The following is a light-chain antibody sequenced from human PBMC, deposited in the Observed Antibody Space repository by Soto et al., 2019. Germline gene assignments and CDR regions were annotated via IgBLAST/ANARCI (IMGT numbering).Light chain of an antibody. CDR2: DAS. CDR1: QSVGNN. Sequence: ETVMTQSPATLSVSPGERVTLSCRASQSVGNNLAWYQQKPGQAPRLLIYDASTRATGIPARFSGSGSGTEVTLTISILQSEDFAVYSCHQYNNWPPWTFGQGTKVEIK. V-gene: IGKV3-15*01. J-gene: IGKJ1*01. CDR3: HQYNNWPPWT.